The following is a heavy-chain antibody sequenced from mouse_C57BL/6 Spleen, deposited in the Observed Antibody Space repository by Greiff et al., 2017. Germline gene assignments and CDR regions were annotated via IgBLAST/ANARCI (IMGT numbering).Heavy chain of an antibody. CDR2: IYPRSGNT. V-gene: IGHV1-81*01. J-gene: IGHJ2*01. Sequence: VKLMESGAELARPGASVKLSCKASGYTFTSYGISWVKQRTGQGLEWIGEIYPRSGNTYYNEKFKGKATLTADKSSSTAYMELRSLTSEDSAVYFCARSEVGLRRGSFDYWGQGTTLTVSS. D-gene: IGHD2-4*01. CDR1: GYTFTSYG. CDR3: ARSEVGLRRGSFDY.